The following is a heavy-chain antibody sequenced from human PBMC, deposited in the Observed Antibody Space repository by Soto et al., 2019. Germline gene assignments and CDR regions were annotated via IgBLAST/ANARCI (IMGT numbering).Heavy chain of an antibody. Sequence: QAQLVESGGGVVQPGRSVRLSCAASGFTFSSYGMHWVRQAPGKGLEWVAIIWYDGSNKYYADSVKGRFTISKDNSKNTLYLQMNSLRAEDTAVYYCARDGYCSGGSCYSVPVFDYWGQGTLVTVSS. J-gene: IGHJ4*02. CDR1: GFTFSSYG. V-gene: IGHV3-33*01. CDR2: IWYDGSNK. D-gene: IGHD2-15*01. CDR3: ARDGYCSGGSCYSVPVFDY.